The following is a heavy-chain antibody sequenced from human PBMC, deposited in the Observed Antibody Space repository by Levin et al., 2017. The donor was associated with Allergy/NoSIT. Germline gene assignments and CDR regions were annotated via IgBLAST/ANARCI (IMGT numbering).Heavy chain of an antibody. CDR3: AKDSGVTKYYSGWSWYFDL. CDR2: ISADGSST. CDR1: GFTFSSYG. D-gene: IGHD5-12*01. Sequence: PGESLKISCAASGFTFSSYGMHWVRQVPGKGLEWVAVISADGSSTYYGDSVKGRFTISRDNSQNMMYLQMNSLRTEDTAVYYCAKDSGVTKYYSGWSWYFDLWGRGTLVTVSS. V-gene: IGHV3-30*18. J-gene: IGHJ2*01.